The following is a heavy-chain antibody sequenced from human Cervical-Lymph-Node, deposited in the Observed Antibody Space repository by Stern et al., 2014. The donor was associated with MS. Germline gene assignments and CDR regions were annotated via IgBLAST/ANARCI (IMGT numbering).Heavy chain of an antibody. J-gene: IGHJ4*02. CDR3: ARHVQGFDY. CDR2: IYPYDSDT. CDR1: GYSFSIYY. Sequence: EVQLEESGAEVIKTGESLKISCKISGYSFSIYYIAWVRQMPGKGLKWMGFIYPYDSDTTYRPSCQGQVTISADKSITTAYLQWSSLRASDTAMYYCARHVQGFDYWGQGTLVTVSS. V-gene: IGHV5-51*01.